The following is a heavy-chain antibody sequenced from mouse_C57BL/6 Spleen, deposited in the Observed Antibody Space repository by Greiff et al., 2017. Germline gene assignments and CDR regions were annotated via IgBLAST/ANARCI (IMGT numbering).Heavy chain of an antibody. CDR1: GYTFTSYG. D-gene: IGHD3-2*02. CDR2: IYPRSGNT. Sequence: VQLQQSGAELARPGASVKLSCKASGYTFTSYGISWVKQRTGQGLEWIGEIYPRSGNTYYNEKFKGKATLTADKSSSTAYMELRSLTSEDSAVYFCARESLDSSGYNAMDYWGQGTSVTVSS. V-gene: IGHV1-81*01. J-gene: IGHJ4*01. CDR3: ARESLDSSGYNAMDY.